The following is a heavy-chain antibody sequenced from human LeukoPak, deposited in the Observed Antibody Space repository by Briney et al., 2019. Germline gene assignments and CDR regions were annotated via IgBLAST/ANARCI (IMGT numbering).Heavy chain of an antibody. V-gene: IGHV5-10-1*01. CDR2: IDPSDSYT. CDR3: AKGLDDYGDSPLDY. D-gene: IGHD4-17*01. Sequence: GESLKISFKGSGYSFTSYWISWVRQMPGKGLEWMGRIDPSDSYTNYSPSFQGHVTISADKSISTAYLQWSSLKASDTAMYYCAKGLDDYGDSPLDYWGQGTLVTVSS. J-gene: IGHJ4*02. CDR1: GYSFTSYW.